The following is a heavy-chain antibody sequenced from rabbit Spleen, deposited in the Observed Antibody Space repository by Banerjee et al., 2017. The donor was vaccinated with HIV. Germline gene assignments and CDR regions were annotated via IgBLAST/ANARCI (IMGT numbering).Heavy chain of an antibody. CDR1: GFSFSSNYY. J-gene: IGHJ6*01. Sequence: QSLEESGGDLVKPGASLTLTCTASGFSFSSNYYMCWVRQAPGKGLEWIACVGAGSSSTVYASWAKGRFTISKTSSTTVTLQMTSLTVADTATYFCARGINNHGNGYDLWGPGTLVTVS. D-gene: IGHD6-1*01. V-gene: IGHV1S40*01. CDR3: ARGINNHGNGYDL. CDR2: VGAGSSST.